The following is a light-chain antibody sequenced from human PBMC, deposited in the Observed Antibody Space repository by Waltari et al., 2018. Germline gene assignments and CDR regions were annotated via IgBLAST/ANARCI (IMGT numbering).Light chain of an antibody. CDR2: QAS. CDR3: QQYRTSTYT. CDR1: QSISNR. Sequence: DIQVTQSPSTLSASLGDRVTITCRASQSISNRLAWYQQKPGKAPKILIHQASILESGVPSRVSGSGSGTDFHLTIGSLQPDDFAAYYCQQYRTSTYTFGQGTKLEIK. J-gene: IGKJ2*01. V-gene: IGKV1-5*03.